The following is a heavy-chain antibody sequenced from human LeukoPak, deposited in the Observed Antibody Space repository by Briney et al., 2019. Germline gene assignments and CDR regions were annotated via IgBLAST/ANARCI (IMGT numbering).Heavy chain of an antibody. CDR3: ARDRGRYYDSRGFYLGYYFDS. D-gene: IGHD3-22*01. CDR1: GFTFSTYA. Sequence: GGSLRLSCAASGFTFSTYAVKWVGQAAGRGVEWVAAISGCGDSTYYAVSLKGQFTISRDNSKETLYLQMSSVRVDDTAVYYCARDRGRYYDSRGFYLGYYFDSWGQGILVTVSS. V-gene: IGHV3-23*01. CDR2: ISGCGDST. J-gene: IGHJ4*02.